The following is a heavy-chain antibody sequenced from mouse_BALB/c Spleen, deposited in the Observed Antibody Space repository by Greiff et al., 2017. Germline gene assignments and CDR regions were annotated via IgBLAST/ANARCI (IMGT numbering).Heavy chain of an antibody. D-gene: IGHD1-1*01. V-gene: IGHV1-87*01. CDR3: AGDYGSFY. CDR1: GYTFTSYW. Sequence: ESGAELARPGASVKLSCKASGYTFTSYWMQWVKQRPGQGLEWIGAIYPGDGDTRYTQKFKGKATLTADKSSSTAYMQLSSLASEDSAVYYCAGDYGSFYWGQGTLVTVSA. J-gene: IGHJ3*01. CDR2: IYPGDGDT.